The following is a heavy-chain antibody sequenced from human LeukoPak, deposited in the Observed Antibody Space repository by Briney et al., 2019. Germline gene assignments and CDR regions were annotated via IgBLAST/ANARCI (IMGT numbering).Heavy chain of an antibody. D-gene: IGHD3-16*02. V-gene: IGHV3-66*04. CDR1: GFTVSSNY. J-gene: IGHJ4*02. CDR3: ARQPSMYYDYVWGSYRSPYYFDY. CDR2: IYSGGST. Sequence: GGSLRLSCAASGFTVSSNYMSWVRQAPGKGLEWVSVIYSGGSTYYADSVEGRFTISRDNSKNTLYLQMNSLRAGDTAVYYCARQPSMYYDYVWGSYRSPYYFDYWGQGTLVTVSS.